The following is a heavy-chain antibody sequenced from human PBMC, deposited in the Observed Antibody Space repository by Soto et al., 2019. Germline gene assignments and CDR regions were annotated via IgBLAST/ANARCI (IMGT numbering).Heavy chain of an antibody. Sequence: GGSLRLSCAASGFTFSSYWMSWVRQAPGKGLEWVANIKQDGSEKYYVDSVKGRFTISRDNAKNSLYLQMNSLRAEDTAAYYCARDDTYYDFWSGVRAGAWYYYGVDVSGQGTTVTVSS. J-gene: IGHJ6*01. CDR3: ARDDTYYDFWSGVRAGAWYYYGVDV. CDR1: GFTFSSYW. V-gene: IGHV3-7*05. D-gene: IGHD3-3*01. CDR2: IKQDGSEK.